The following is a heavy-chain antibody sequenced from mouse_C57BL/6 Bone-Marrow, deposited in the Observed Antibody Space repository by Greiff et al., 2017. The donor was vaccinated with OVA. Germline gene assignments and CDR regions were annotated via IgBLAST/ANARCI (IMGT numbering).Heavy chain of an antibody. Sequence: QVQLQQSGAELVKPGASVKMSCKASGYTFTTYPIEWMKQNHGKSLEWIGNFHPYNDDTKYNEKFKGKATLTVEKSSSTVYLELSRLTSDDSAVYYCAKGGIYYGGLYAMDYWGQGTSVTVSS. V-gene: IGHV1-47*01. J-gene: IGHJ4*01. CDR3: AKGGIYYGGLYAMDY. CDR1: GYTFTTYP. CDR2: FHPYNDDT. D-gene: IGHD1-1*02.